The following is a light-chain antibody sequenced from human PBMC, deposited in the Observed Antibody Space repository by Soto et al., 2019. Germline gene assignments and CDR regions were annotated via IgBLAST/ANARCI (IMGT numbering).Light chain of an antibody. Sequence: QSALTQPPSASGSPGQSVTISCTGTSSDVRDYNYVSWYQQHPGKAPKLMIYEVSKRPSGVPDRFSGSKSGNTASLTGSGLQAEDEADYYCSSYAGSNNFVFGGGTKVTVL. J-gene: IGLJ2*01. CDR3: SSYAGSNNFV. V-gene: IGLV2-8*01. CDR2: EVS. CDR1: SSDVRDYNY.